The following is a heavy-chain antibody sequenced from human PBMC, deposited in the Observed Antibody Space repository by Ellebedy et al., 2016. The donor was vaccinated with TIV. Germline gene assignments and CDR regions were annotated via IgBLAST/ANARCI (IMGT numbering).Heavy chain of an antibody. CDR3: ARERGVPAVTTSFDY. D-gene: IGHD4-17*01. Sequence: GESLKISCAASGFTFSSYWMTWVRQAPGKGLEWISYISNSGSTIHYADSVRGRFTLSRDNAKNSLYLQMDSLRSEDTAVYYCARERGVPAVTTSFDYWGQGTLVSVSS. V-gene: IGHV3-48*04. J-gene: IGHJ4*02. CDR1: GFTFSSYW. CDR2: ISNSGSTI.